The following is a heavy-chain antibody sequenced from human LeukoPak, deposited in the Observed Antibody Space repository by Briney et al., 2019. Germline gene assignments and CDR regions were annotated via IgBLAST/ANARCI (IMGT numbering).Heavy chain of an antibody. CDR2: IHYSGST. J-gene: IGHJ4*02. CDR1: GGSISSGDHY. CDR3: ARLDVERRLDY. D-gene: IGHD1-1*01. V-gene: IGHV4-30-4*01. Sequence: SQTLSLTSTVSGGSISSGDHYWNWIRQPPGKGLEWIGYIHYSGSTYYNPSLKSRVIISVDTSKNQFSLKLNSVTTADTAVYYCARLDVERRLDYWGQGTLVTVSS.